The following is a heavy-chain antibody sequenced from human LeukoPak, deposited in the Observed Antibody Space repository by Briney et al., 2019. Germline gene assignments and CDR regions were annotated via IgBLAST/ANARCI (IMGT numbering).Heavy chain of an antibody. Sequence: HGESLKISCKGSGYSFTSYWIGCVRQMPGEVLEWMGIIYLGDSDTRYSPSFKGQVTISADKSISTAYLQRSSLKAADTAIYYCASPRSSVLTSAFDIWGQGTMVTVSS. V-gene: IGHV5-51*01. D-gene: IGHD3-16*01. CDR1: GYSFTSYW. CDR3: ASPRSSVLTSAFDI. J-gene: IGHJ3*02. CDR2: IYLGDSDT.